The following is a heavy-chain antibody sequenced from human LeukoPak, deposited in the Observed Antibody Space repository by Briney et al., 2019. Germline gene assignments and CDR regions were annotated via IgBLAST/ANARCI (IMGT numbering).Heavy chain of an antibody. CDR3: ARGFPIVVVTAIGGWFDP. V-gene: IGHV1-46*01. CDR2: INPSGGGT. Sequence: GASVKVSCKTSGYTFTDYYIHWVRQAPGQGLEWMGIINPSGGGTSYAQKFQGRVTMTRDMSTSTVYMELSSLRSEDTAVYYCARGFPIVVVTAIGGWFDPWGQGTLVTVSS. CDR1: GYTFTDYY. J-gene: IGHJ5*02. D-gene: IGHD2-21*02.